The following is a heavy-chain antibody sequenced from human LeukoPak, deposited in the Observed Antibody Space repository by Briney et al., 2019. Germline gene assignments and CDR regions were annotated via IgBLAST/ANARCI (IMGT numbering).Heavy chain of an antibody. J-gene: IGHJ5*02. CDR1: GGSISSGGYS. CDR3: ARAFFLRENPGSWSAP. V-gene: IGHV4-30-2*01. D-gene: IGHD3-10*01. CDR2: IYHTGHT. Sequence: PSETLSLTCAVSGGSISSGGYSWNWIRQPPGKGLEWIGYIYHTGHTFYNPSLKSRVTMSVDRSNNQFSLRLTSVTAADTAVYYCARAFFLRENPGSWSAPWGQGTLVTVSP.